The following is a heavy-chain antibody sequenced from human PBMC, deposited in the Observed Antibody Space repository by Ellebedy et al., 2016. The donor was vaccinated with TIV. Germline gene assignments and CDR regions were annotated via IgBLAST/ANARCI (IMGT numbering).Heavy chain of an antibody. CDR1: GFSFSRYS. CDR3: ARVRSSYSFDY. V-gene: IGHV3-48*01. Sequence: GESLKISCAASGFSFSRYSMNWVRQAPGKGLEWVSHISSSTSTIYYADSVKGRFTISRDNAKNSLYLQMNSLRAEDTAVYYCARVRSSYSFDYWGQGTRVSVSS. CDR2: ISSSTSTI. D-gene: IGHD3-16*02. J-gene: IGHJ4*02.